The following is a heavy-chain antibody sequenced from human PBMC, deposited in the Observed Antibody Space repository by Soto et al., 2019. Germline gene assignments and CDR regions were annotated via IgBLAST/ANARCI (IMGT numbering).Heavy chain of an antibody. V-gene: IGHV3-23*01. D-gene: IGHD3-16*01. CDR3: AKTVGEPWG. Sequence: EVQLLESGGGLVQPGGSLRLSCAASGFTFSSYGVSWVRQAPGKGLEWVSTMRAGGGGTYYADSVKGRFTVSRDTSKNTLYLQMNSLRVEDTAVYYCAKTVGEPWGWGQGTLVTVSS. CDR2: MRAGGGGT. J-gene: IGHJ4*02. CDR1: GFTFSSYG.